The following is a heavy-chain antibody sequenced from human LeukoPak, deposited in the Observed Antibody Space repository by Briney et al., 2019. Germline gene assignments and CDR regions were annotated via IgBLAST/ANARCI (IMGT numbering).Heavy chain of an antibody. CDR1: GYTFTSYD. J-gene: IGHJ4*02. CDR2: MNPNSGNT. Sequence: ASVKVSCKASGYTFTSYDINWVRQATGQGLEWMGWMNPNSGNTGYAQKFQGRVTMTRNTSISTAYMELSSLRSEDTAVYYCARVETYGSGSYGYYFDYWGQGTLVTVSS. D-gene: IGHD3-10*01. CDR3: ARVETYGSGSYGYYFDY. V-gene: IGHV1-8*01.